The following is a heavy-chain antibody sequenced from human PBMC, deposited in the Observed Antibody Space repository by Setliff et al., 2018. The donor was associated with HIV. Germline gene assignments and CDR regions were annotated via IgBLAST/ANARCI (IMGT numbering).Heavy chain of an antibody. CDR2: INPNSGGA. CDR1: GYTFTAYS. D-gene: IGHD6-25*01. J-gene: IGHJ4*02. V-gene: IGHV1-2*02. Sequence: ASVKVSCQASGYTFTAYSIHWVRQAPGQGLEWMGWINPNSGGAKYAQRFQGRVTMTRDTSISKAFMEVSGLKYDDTAVYYCARDPAATDNTDHWGQGTLVTVSS. CDR3: ARDPAATDNTDH.